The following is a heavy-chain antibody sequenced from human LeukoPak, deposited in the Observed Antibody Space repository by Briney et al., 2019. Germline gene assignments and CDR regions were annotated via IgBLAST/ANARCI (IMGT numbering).Heavy chain of an antibody. CDR3: PAGSGPWGEYAFDI. J-gene: IGHJ3*02. V-gene: IGHV3-30*02. Sequence: GGSLRLSCAASGFIFSAYGMHWVRQPPGKGLEWVAFIRFDGSNQYADSVKGRFTISRDNSKNTLYLQMNSLRAEDTAVYYCPAGSGPWGEYAFDIWGQGTMVTVSS. CDR2: IRFDGSNQ. CDR1: GFIFSAYG. D-gene: IGHD1-26*01.